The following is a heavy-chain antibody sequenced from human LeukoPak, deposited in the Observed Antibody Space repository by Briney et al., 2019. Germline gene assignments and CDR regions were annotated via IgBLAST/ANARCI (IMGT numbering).Heavy chain of an antibody. Sequence: GGSLRLSCAASGFTFSSYGMHWVRQAPGKGLEWVAVISYDGSNKYYADSVKGRFTISGDNSKNTLYLQMNSLRAEDTAVYYCAKDLNYGFDYWGQGTLVTVSS. J-gene: IGHJ4*02. CDR1: GFTFSSYG. V-gene: IGHV3-30*18. D-gene: IGHD4-11*01. CDR3: AKDLNYGFDY. CDR2: ISYDGSNK.